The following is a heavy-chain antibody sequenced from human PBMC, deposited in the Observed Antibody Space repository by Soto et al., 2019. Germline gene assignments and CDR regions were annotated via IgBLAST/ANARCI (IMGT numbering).Heavy chain of an antibody. D-gene: IGHD7-27*01. CDR3: ARGSTAITGEEAFDF. CDR2: IIPIFGTA. V-gene: IGHV1-69*01. Sequence: QVQLVQSGAEVKKPGSSVKVSCKTSGGTFSSFAISWVRQAPGQGLEWMGGIIPIFGTASYAEKFQGRVTITADESTSTAYMELSSLRSEDTAVYYCARGSTAITGEEAFDFWGQGTMVTVSS. J-gene: IGHJ3*01. CDR1: GGTFSSFA.